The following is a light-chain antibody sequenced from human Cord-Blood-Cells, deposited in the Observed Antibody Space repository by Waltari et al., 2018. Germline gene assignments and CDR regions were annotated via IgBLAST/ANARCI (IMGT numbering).Light chain of an antibody. CDR3: CSYAGSSTYV. CDR2: EVS. Sequence: QSALTQPASVSGSPGQSLTIPCTGTRSDVGSYNLVSWSHQHPGNAPKLMIYEVSKRPSGVSNRFSGSKSGNTASLTISGLQAEDEADYYCCSYAGSSTYVFGTGTKVTVL. CDR1: RSDVGSYNL. J-gene: IGLJ1*01. V-gene: IGLV2-23*02.